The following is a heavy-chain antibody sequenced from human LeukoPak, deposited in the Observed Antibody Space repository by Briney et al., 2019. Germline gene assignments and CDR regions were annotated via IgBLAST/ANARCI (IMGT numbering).Heavy chain of an antibody. CDR2: ISSSSNYI. J-gene: IGHJ4*02. V-gene: IGHV3-21*01. Sequence: PGGSLRLSCAASGFTFSTYTMNWVRQAPGKGLEWVSSISSSSNYIFYADSVKGRFTISRDNAKNSLYLQMNSLRAEDTAVYYCARFPPLTGYYNDYWGQGTLVTVSS. D-gene: IGHD3-9*01. CDR3: ARFPPLTGYYNDY. CDR1: GFTFSTYT.